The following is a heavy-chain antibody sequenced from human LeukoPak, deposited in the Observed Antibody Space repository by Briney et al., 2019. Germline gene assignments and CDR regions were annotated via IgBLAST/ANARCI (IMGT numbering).Heavy chain of an antibody. CDR2: IYYSGST. Sequence: SETLSLTCTVSGGSISSSSYYWGWIRQPPGKGLEWIGSIYYSGSTYYNPSLKSRVTISVDTSKNQFSLKLSSVTAADTAVYYCARRATYNWFYPWGQGTLVTVSS. D-gene: IGHD1-26*01. CDR3: ARRATYNWFYP. CDR1: GGSISSSSYY. V-gene: IGHV4-39*01. J-gene: IGHJ5*02.